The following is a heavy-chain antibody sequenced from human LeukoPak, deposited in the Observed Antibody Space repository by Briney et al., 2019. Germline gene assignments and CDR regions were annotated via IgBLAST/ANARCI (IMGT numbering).Heavy chain of an antibody. CDR1: GFTLTDY. V-gene: IGHV1-2*02. CDR3: ARADSVPAGDYHYWYMDV. CDR2: IKPNSGDI. Sequence: ASVKVSCKASGFTLTDYIHWVRQDPRQGLQWMGWIKPNSGDIDYAQKFQGRVTMTRDTSISTVYMELSSLRSDDTAVYYCARADSVPAGDYHYWYMDVWGKGTTVTVSS. J-gene: IGHJ6*03. D-gene: IGHD2-2*01.